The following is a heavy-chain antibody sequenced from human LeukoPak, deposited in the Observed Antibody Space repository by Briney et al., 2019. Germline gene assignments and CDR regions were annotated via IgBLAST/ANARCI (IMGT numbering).Heavy chain of an antibody. Sequence: PGGSLRLSCAASGFTFSSYAMSWVRQAPGKGLEWVSAISGSGGSTYYADSVKGRFTIARDNSKNTLYLQMNSLRAEDTAVYYCAKVKVTMIVVYYFDYWGQGTLVTVSS. V-gene: IGHV3-23*01. J-gene: IGHJ4*02. D-gene: IGHD3-22*01. CDR1: GFTFSSYA. CDR2: ISGSGGST. CDR3: AKVKVTMIVVYYFDY.